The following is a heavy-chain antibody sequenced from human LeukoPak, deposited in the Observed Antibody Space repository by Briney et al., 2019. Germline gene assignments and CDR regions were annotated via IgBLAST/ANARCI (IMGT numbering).Heavy chain of an antibody. J-gene: IGHJ4*02. CDR2: MNPNRGNT. V-gene: IGHV1-8*01. D-gene: IGHD3-22*01. CDR3: ARKYYYDSSGYYYGD. CDR1: LYTFPSYD. Sequence: GAAVNVSLQACLYTFPSYDINWVGQATAQGLDWMGWMNPNRGNTGYAQKFKGRDTTTRNTSISTAYMELSSLRSEDTAVYYCARKYYYDSSGYYYGDWGQGTLVTVSS.